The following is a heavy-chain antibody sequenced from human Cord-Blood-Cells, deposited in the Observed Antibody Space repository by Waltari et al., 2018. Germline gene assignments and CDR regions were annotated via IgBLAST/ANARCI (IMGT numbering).Heavy chain of an antibody. Sequence: QVQLVESGGGLVKHGGSLRLSCAASGFTFSDYYLRWIRQAPGKGLEWVSYISSSSSYTNYADSVKGRFTISRDNAKNSLYLQMNSLRAEDTAVYYCARGGYRWYFDLWGRGTLVTVSS. CDR2: ISSSSSYT. D-gene: IGHD4-4*01. CDR1: GFTFSDYY. V-gene: IGHV3-11*05. CDR3: ARGGYRWYFDL. J-gene: IGHJ2*01.